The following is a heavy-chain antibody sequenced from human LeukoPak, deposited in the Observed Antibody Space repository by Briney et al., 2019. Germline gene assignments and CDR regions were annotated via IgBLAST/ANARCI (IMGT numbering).Heavy chain of an antibody. Sequence: GGSLRLSCAASGFIVSSTYMSWGRQAPGKGLEWVSFLHTDDTTYYADSVKGRFTISKDNSKNTLYFQMNSLRVEDTAVYYCARGTQVRAAAFRNLGQGTLVTVSS. CDR3: ARGTQVRAAAFRN. CDR1: GFIVSSTY. D-gene: IGHD2-15*01. J-gene: IGHJ4*02. CDR2: LHTDDTT. V-gene: IGHV3-53*01.